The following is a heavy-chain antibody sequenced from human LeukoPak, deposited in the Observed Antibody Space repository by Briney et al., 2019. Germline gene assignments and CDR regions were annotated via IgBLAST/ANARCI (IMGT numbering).Heavy chain of an antibody. V-gene: IGHV3-23*01. D-gene: IGHD3-22*01. J-gene: IGHJ4*02. CDR3: AIVSGNSYYYFDS. Sequence: GGSLRLSCAASGFTLSSYAMSWARQAPGKGLEWVSDISGSGRNTYYADSVKGRFTISRDNSKNTLFLQMNSLRADDTAVYYCAIVSGNSYYYFDSWGRGSLVTVSS. CDR2: ISGSGRNT. CDR1: GFTLSSYA.